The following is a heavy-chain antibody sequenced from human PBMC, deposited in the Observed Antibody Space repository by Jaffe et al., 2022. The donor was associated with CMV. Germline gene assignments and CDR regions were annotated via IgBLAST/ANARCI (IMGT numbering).Heavy chain of an antibody. CDR3: ARDGVDTAMVTELYYYYMDV. J-gene: IGHJ6*03. V-gene: IGHV3-33*08. CDR2: IWYDGSNK. CDR1: GFTFSSYG. D-gene: IGHD5-18*01. Sequence: QVQLVESGGGVVQPGRSLRLSCAASGFTFSSYGMHWVRQAPGKGLEWVAVIWYDGSNKYYADSVKGRFTISRDNSKNTLYLQMNSLRAEDTAVYYCARDGVDTAMVTELYYYYMDVWGKGTTVTVSS.